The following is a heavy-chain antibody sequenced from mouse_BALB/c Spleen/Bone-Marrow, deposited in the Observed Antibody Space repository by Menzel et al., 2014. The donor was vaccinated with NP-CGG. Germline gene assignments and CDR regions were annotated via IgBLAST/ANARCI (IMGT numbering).Heavy chain of an antibody. D-gene: IGHD1-1*01. V-gene: IGHV1-80*01. CDR3: ASRGDYSYAMDY. CDR1: GYSFSNYW. Sequence: VKLMESGAELVMPGSSVKISCKSSGYSFSNYWMNWMKQRPGQGLEWIGQIYPGDGDTNYNGKFKGKATLTADKSSSTAYMQLSSLTSEDSAVYFCASRGDYSYAMDYWGQGTSVTVSS. CDR2: IYPGDGDT. J-gene: IGHJ4*01.